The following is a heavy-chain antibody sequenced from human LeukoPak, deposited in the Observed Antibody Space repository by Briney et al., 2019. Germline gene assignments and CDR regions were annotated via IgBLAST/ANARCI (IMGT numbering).Heavy chain of an antibody. V-gene: IGHV4-4*07. CDR1: GGSIGTYY. Sequence: SETLSLTCTVSGGSIGTYYWSWIRQPAGKGLEWIGRVFTTGGANYNPSLTSRVTMSLDTSRNLFSLKLTSVTAAGTAVYYCVRDGPSWGLLWGQGALVTVSS. CDR3: VRDGPSWGLL. CDR2: VFTTGGA. J-gene: IGHJ4*02. D-gene: IGHD7-27*01.